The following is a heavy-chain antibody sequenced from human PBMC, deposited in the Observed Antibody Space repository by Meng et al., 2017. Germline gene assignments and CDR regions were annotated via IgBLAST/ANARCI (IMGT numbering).Heavy chain of an antibody. Sequence: VRLVGSGGGGVQPGRSLRLSCAASGFTFSSYAMSWVRQAPGKGLEWVSAISGSGGSTYYADSVKGRFTISRDNSKNTLYLQMNSLRAEDTAVYYCAKRDILTGYNDYWGQGTLVTVSS. J-gene: IGHJ4*02. CDR1: GFTFSSYA. CDR3: AKRDILTGYNDY. CDR2: ISGSGGST. D-gene: IGHD3-9*01. V-gene: IGHV3-23*04.